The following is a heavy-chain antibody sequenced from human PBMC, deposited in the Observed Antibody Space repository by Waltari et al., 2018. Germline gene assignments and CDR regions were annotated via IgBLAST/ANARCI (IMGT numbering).Heavy chain of an antibody. CDR1: RFTFSKYG. D-gene: IGHD1-26*01. J-gene: IGHJ4*02. Sequence: QVQLVESGGGVVQPGRSLRLSCVGSRFTFSKYGMHWVRPAPGKGLEWVAVIRYDGATNYYIDSVKGRFTISRDNSKNTMYLQMNSLRAEDTAVYFCARDDVGDTSASLDCWGQGTPVTVST. CDR2: IRYDGATN. V-gene: IGHV3-33*01. CDR3: ARDDVGDTSASLDC.